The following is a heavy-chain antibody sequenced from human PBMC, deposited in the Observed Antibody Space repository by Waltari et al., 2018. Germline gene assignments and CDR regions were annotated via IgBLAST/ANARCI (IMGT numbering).Heavy chain of an antibody. J-gene: IGHJ3*01. CDR2: MSYSGAS. CDR1: GVSITRNRHY. V-gene: IGHV4-39*01. Sequence: QLQLQESGPGLVKPSETLSLTCSVSGVSITRNRHYWGWLRQPPGQGLEWLGTMSYSGASYRSPSLKRRVTISRDTSKNQLSLKLGSVTAADTAVYYCATYIGASVGTAAFDVWGQGTMVTVSS. D-gene: IGHD5-12*01. CDR3: ATYIGASVGTAAFDV.